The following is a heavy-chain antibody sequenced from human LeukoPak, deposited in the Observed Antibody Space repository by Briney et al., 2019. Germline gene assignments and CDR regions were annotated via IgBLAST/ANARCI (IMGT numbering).Heavy chain of an antibody. J-gene: IGHJ4*02. V-gene: IGHV3-30*02. D-gene: IGHD4-23*01. Sequence: GGSLRLSCAASGFTFSDYGMHWIRQAPGKGLEWVSFIRYDGSNKNYPDSVKGRFTISRDNSKNTLYLQMNSLRAEDTAVYYCAKDSSTVLTPYYFDYWGQGTLVTVSS. CDR3: AKDSSTVLTPYYFDY. CDR1: GFTFSDYG. CDR2: IRYDGSNK.